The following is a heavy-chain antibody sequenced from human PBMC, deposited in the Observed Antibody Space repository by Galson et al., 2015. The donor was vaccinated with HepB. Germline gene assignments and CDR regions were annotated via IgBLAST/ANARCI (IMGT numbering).Heavy chain of an antibody. CDR1: GFTFSSYA. Sequence: SLRLSCAASGFTFSSYAMHWVRQAPGKGLEWVAVISYDGSNKYYADSVKGRFTISRDNSKNTLYLQMNSLRAEDTAVYYCARYGSGDAFDIWGQGTMVTVSS. CDR3: ARYGSGDAFDI. CDR2: ISYDGSNK. D-gene: IGHD1-26*01. J-gene: IGHJ3*02. V-gene: IGHV3-30*04.